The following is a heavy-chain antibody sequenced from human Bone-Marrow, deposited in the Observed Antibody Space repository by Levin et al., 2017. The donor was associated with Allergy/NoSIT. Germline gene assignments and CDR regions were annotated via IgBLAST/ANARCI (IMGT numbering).Heavy chain of an antibody. J-gene: IGHJ6*03. CDR1: GFTFSNAR. CDR2: IKSKTDGGTT. V-gene: IGHV3-15*01. D-gene: IGHD2-15*01. CDR3: TTDDNGGSQYYYYMDV. Sequence: PGGSLRLSCAASGFTFSNARMSWVRQAPWKGLEWVGRIKSKTDGGTTDYAAPVKGRFTISRDDSKNTLYLQMNSLKTEDTAVYYCTTDDNGGSQYYYYMDVWGKGTTVTVSS.